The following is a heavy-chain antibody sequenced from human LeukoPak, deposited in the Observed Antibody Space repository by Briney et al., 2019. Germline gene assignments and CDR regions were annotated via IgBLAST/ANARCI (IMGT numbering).Heavy chain of an antibody. D-gene: IGHD3-22*01. CDR2: INPKNGDL. V-gene: IGHV1-18*01. J-gene: IGHJ4*02. CDR3: ARHDYDSSGVFPHSFDY. Sequence: ASVKVSCKASGYIFTSCDIHWVRQAPGQGLEWMGWINPKNGDLNYEQKLQGRVTMTTDKSTATAYMELRSLRSDDTAVYYCARHDYDSSGVFPHSFDYWGQGTLVTVSS. CDR1: GYIFTSCD.